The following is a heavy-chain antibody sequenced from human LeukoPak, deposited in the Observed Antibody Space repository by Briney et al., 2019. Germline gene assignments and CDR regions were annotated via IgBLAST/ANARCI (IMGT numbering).Heavy chain of an antibody. CDR1: GGSLSGSY. CDR3: ARARRDSGXXXVDY. J-gene: IGHJ4*02. Sequence: SETLSLTCAVYGGSLSGSYWSWIRQPPGKGLEWIGEINHSGSANYNPSLKSRVTLSIDKSKNQFSLNLNSVTAADTAVYYCARARRDSGXXXVDYWGQGTLVTVSS. V-gene: IGHV4-34*01. CDR2: INHSGSA. D-gene: IGHD3-3*01.